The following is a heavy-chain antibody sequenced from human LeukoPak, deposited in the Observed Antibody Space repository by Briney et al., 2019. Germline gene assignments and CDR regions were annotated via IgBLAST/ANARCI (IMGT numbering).Heavy chain of an antibody. D-gene: IGHD3-3*01. V-gene: IGHV4-59*01. CDR3: ARVASGYDVFDI. J-gene: IGHJ3*02. CDR1: GGSISNYY. Sequence: PSETLSLTCTVSGGSISNYYWSWIRQPPGKGLEWIGYIYYSGSTNYNPSLKSRVTISVDTSKNQFSLKLSSVTAADTAVFYCARVASGYDVFDIWGQGTMVTVSS. CDR2: IYYSGST.